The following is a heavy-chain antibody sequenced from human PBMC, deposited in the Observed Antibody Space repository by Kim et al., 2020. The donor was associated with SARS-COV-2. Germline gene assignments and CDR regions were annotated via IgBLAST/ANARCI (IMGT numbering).Heavy chain of an antibody. Sequence: ASVKVSCKASGYTFTSYYMHWVRQAPGQGLEWMGLINPSGGSTSYAQKFQGRVTMTRDTSTSTVYMELSSLRSEDTAVYYCARVQWSLDLDYYDSSGYYWSYFDYWGQGTLVTVSS. V-gene: IGHV1-46*01. CDR2: INPSGGST. D-gene: IGHD3-22*01. J-gene: IGHJ4*02. CDR1: GYTFTSYY. CDR3: ARVQWSLDLDYYDSSGYYWSYFDY.